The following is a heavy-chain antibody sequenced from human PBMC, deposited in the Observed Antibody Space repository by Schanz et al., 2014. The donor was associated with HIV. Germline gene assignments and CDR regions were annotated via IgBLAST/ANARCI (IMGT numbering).Heavy chain of an antibody. CDR1: GGTFSGYY. CDR2: IYNTGST. Sequence: QVQLQQWGAGLLKPSETLSLTCAVYGGTFSGYYWSWVRQPPGKGLEWIGRIYNTGSTNYNPSLKSRVTMSVDTSKNQFSLKLSSVTAADTAVYYCARGEVVAKAYGMDVWGQGTTVTVSS. V-gene: IGHV4-34*01. D-gene: IGHD5-12*01. CDR3: ARGEVVAKAYGMDV. J-gene: IGHJ6*02.